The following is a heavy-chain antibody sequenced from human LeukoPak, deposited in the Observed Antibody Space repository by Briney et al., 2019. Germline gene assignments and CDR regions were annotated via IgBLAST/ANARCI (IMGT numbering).Heavy chain of an antibody. CDR2: ISAYNGNT. D-gene: IGHD2-15*01. J-gene: IGHJ4*02. CDR3: ARDLRNYCSGGSCFPGRYFDY. Sequence: ASVKVACKASGYTFTSYGISWVRPAPGQGLEWMGWISAYNGNTNYAQKLQGRVTMTTDTSTSTAYMELRSLRSDDTAVYYCARDLRNYCSGGSCFPGRYFDYWGQGTLVTVSS. V-gene: IGHV1-18*01. CDR1: GYTFTSYG.